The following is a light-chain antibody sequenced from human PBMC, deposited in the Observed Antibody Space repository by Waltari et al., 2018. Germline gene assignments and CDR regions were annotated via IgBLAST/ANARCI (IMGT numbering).Light chain of an antibody. CDR3: QTWATGIRV. Sequence: LVLTQSPSASASLGASVKLTCTLSSGHSSHAIAWHQQQPEKGPRYLMRLNSDGSHTKGDGIPDRFSGSSSGAERYLTISSLQSEDEADYYCQTWATGIRVFGGGTKLTVL. CDR2: LNSDGSH. V-gene: IGLV4-69*01. CDR1: SGHSSHA. J-gene: IGLJ2*01.